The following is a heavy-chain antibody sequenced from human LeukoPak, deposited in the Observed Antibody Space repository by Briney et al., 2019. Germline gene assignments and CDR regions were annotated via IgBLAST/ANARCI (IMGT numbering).Heavy chain of an antibody. CDR2: MNNDGRVI. V-gene: IGHV3-74*01. Sequence: GGSLRLSCRVSGFTFNTYWMHWVRQAPGKGLVWVSRMNNDGRVISYADSVKGRFTISRDNAKNTLYLQMNSLRAEDTAVYYCAREFEATGFWALDYWGRGTLVTASS. CDR1: GFTFNTYW. CDR3: AREFEATGFWALDY. D-gene: IGHD3-16*01. J-gene: IGHJ4*02.